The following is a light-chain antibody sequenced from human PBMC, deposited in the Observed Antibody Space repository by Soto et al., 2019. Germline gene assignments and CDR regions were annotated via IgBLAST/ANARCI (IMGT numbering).Light chain of an antibody. CDR2: GAS. CDR3: QQYGSPYT. Sequence: ELLLTQSPGTLSLSPGERATLSCRASQTVSSSFLAWYQQRPGQAPRLLIYGASTRASGVADRFTGSRSGTDFTLTISRLEPEDFAVYYCQQYGSPYTFGQGTRVEIK. CDR1: QTVSSSF. V-gene: IGKV3-20*01. J-gene: IGKJ2*01.